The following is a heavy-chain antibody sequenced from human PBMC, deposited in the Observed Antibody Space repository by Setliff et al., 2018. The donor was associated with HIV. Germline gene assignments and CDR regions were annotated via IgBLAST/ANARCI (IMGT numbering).Heavy chain of an antibody. Sequence: PGGSLRLSCAASGFTFSSYGMHWVRQAPGKGLEWVAFIRYDGTYKYYADSLKGRFTISRDNSRNTLFLQMNSLTTEDTAVYYCARPYTVWVYGMDVWGQGTTVTVSS. D-gene: IGHD2-8*01. CDR3: ARPYTVWVYGMDV. J-gene: IGHJ6*02. CDR1: GFTFSSYG. V-gene: IGHV3-30*02. CDR2: IRYDGTYK.